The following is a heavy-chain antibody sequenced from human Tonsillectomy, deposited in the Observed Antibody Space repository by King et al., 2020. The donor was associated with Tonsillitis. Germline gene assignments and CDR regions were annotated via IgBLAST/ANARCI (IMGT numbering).Heavy chain of an antibody. Sequence: VQLVESGGGLIQPGGSLRLSCAASGFTVSSNYMSWVRQAPGKGLEWVSVIYSGGSTYYADSVKGRFTISRDNSKNTLYLQMNSLRAEDTAVYYCARVWYSSSSTGDYWGQGTLVTVSS. V-gene: IGHV3-53*01. D-gene: IGHD6-6*01. CDR1: GFTVSSNY. CDR3: ARVWYSSSSTGDY. J-gene: IGHJ4*02. CDR2: IYSGGST.